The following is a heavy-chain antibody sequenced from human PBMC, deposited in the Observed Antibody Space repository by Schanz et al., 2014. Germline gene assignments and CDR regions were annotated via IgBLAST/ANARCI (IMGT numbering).Heavy chain of an antibody. J-gene: IGHJ4*02. D-gene: IGHD3-9*01. Sequence: QLQLQESGPGLVKPSETLSLTCTVSGGSISSSNYYWGWIRQPPGKGLEWIESIYYSGSTYYNPSVKSRVPTAVDTPKNQFSLKLSSVPAADTAVYYCARQFYDILTGYWFPYYFDYWGQGTLVTVSS. V-gene: IGHV4-39*01. CDR3: ARQFYDILTGYWFPYYFDY. CDR1: GGSISSSNYY. CDR2: IYYSGST.